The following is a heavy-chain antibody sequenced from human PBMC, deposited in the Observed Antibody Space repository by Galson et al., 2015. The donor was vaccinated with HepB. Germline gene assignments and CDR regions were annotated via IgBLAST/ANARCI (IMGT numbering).Heavy chain of an antibody. V-gene: IGHV3-30*03. CDR2: TSYDGSNK. CDR3: TRLNSDDYYYYYYMDV. J-gene: IGHJ6*03. CDR1: GFTFSSYG. Sequence: SLRLSCAGSGFTFSSYGMHWVRQAPGKGLEWVAVTSYDGSNKYYADSVKGRFTISRDNSKNTLYLQMNSLKTEDTAVYYCTRLNSDDYYYYYYMDVWGKGTTVTVSS. D-gene: IGHD2-21*01.